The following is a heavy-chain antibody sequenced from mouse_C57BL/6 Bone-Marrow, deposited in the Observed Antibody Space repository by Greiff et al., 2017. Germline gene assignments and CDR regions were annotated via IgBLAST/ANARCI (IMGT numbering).Heavy chain of an antibody. D-gene: IGHD2-5*01. CDR2: IYPGGGYT. CDR1: GYTFTNYW. CDR3: ADYYSNYWYFDV. V-gene: IGHV1-63*01. Sequence: QVQLQQPGAELVRPGASVKLSCKASGYTFTNYWIGWAKQRPGHGLEWIGDIYPGGGYTNYNEKFKGKATLTADKSSSTAYMQFSSLTSEDSAIFYGADYYSNYWYFDVWGTGTTVTVSS. J-gene: IGHJ1*03.